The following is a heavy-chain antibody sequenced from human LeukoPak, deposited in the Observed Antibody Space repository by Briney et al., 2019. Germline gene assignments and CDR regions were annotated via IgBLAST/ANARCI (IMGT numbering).Heavy chain of an antibody. CDR1: GSTFSSYA. CDR3: ARTKSIVGAPFFDY. Sequence: GGSLRPSCAASGSTFSSYAMHWVRQAPGKGLEWVAVISYDGSNKYYADSVKGRFTISRDNSKNTLYLQMNSLRAEDTAVYYCARTKSIVGAPFFDYWGQGTLVTVSS. CDR2: ISYDGSNK. V-gene: IGHV3-30-3*01. D-gene: IGHD1-26*01. J-gene: IGHJ4*02.